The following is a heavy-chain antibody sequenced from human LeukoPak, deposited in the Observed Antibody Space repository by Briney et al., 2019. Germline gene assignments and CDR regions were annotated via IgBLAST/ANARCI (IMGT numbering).Heavy chain of an antibody. Sequence: SETLSLTCAVYGGSFSGYYWIWIRQPPGKGLEWIGEINHSGNTNYNPSLKSRVTMSVDTSKNQFSLKLSSVTAADTAVYYCARLMITFGGVIVDYWGQGTLVTVSS. CDR3: ARLMITFGGVIVDY. CDR2: INHSGNT. D-gene: IGHD3-16*02. V-gene: IGHV4-34*01. J-gene: IGHJ4*02. CDR1: GGSFSGYY.